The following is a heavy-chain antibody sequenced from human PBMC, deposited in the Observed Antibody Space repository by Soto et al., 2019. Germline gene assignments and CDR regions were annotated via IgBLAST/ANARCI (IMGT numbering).Heavy chain of an antibody. D-gene: IGHD6-6*01. CDR3: ASTRGSSYDY. J-gene: IGHJ4*02. CDR2: IYNGGGT. Sequence: EVQLVETGGGLIQPGGSLRLSCAASGFTVSGNYMSWVRQAPGKGLEWVSVIYNGGGTYYADSVKGRFTNSRDNSKNTLYLPTNTRRSEDTAVYYCASTRGSSYDYSGQGTLVTVSS. V-gene: IGHV3-53*02. CDR1: GFTVSGNY.